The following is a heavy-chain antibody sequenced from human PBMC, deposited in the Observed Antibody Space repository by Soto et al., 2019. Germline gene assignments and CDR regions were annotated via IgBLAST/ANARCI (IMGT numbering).Heavy chain of an antibody. Sequence: EVQLLESGGGLVQPGGSLRLSCAASEFTFSNYAMSWVRQAPGKGLEWVSEISAGGGSTYYADSVKGRFTISRDNSKSTLYLQMNGLRAEDTAVYYCAKDFGRRSGVWVYYYDYWGQGTLVTVSS. V-gene: IGHV3-23*01. CDR3: AKDFGRRSGVWVYYYDY. D-gene: IGHD3-10*01. J-gene: IGHJ4*02. CDR2: ISAGGGST. CDR1: EFTFSNYA.